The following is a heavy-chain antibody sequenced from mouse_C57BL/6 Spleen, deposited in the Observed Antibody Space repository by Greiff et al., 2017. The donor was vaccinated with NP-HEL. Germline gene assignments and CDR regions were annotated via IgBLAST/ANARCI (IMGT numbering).Heavy chain of an antibody. CDR2: ISDGGSYT. J-gene: IGHJ2*01. V-gene: IGHV5-4*01. CDR3: ARDRTAPYYFDD. Sequence: EVQVVESGGGLVKPGGSLKLSCAASGFTFSSYAMSWVRQTPEKRLEWVATISDGGSYTYYPDNVKGRLTISRDNAKNNLYLQMSHLKAEDTAMYYCARDRTAPYYFDDWGQGTTLTVSS. CDR1: GFTFSSYA.